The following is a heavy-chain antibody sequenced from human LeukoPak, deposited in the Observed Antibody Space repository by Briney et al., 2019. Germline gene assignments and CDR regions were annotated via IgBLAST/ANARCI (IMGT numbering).Heavy chain of an antibody. CDR2: ISSSGSTI. J-gene: IGHJ6*03. Sequence: PGGSLRLSCAASGFTFSDYYMSWIRQAPGKGLEWVSYISSSGSTIYYADSVKGRFTISRDNAKNSLYLQMNSLRAEDTAVYYCARDKRFLEWLLSGYYMDVWGKGTTVTVSS. CDR3: ARDKRFLEWLLSGYYMDV. V-gene: IGHV3-11*04. D-gene: IGHD3-3*01. CDR1: GFTFSDYY.